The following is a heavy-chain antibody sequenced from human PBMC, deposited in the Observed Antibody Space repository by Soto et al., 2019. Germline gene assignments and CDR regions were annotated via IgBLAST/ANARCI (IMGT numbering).Heavy chain of an antibody. V-gene: IGHV3-7*03. CDR3: ATSPVPLLFDY. CDR1: GFTFSSDW. CDR2: IKQDGSEK. J-gene: IGHJ4*02. Sequence: RLSCAASGFTFSSDWMSWVRQAPGKGLEWVANIKQDGSEKYYVDSVKGRFTISRDNAKNSLYLQMNGLKAEDTAVYYCATSPVPLLFDYWGQGTLVTVSS.